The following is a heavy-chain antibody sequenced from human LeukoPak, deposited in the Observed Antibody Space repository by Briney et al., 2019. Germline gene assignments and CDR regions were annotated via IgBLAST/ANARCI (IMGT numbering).Heavy chain of an antibody. CDR2: INHSGST. CDR1: GGSFSGYY. Sequence: PSETLSLTCAVYGGSFSGYYWSWIRQPPGKGLEWIGEINHSGSTNYNPSLKSRVTISVDTSKNQFSLKLSSVTAADTAVYYWARGSPIGKNWFDPWGQGTLVTVSS. J-gene: IGHJ5*02. D-gene: IGHD3-10*01. V-gene: IGHV4-34*01. CDR3: ARGSPIGKNWFDP.